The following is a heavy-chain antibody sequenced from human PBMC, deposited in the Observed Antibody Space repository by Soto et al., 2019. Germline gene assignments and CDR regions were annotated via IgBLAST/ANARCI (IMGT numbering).Heavy chain of an antibody. CDR1: GGSISSGGYY. V-gene: IGHV4-31*03. D-gene: IGHD6-19*01. Sequence: QVQLQESGPGLVKPSQTLSLTCTVSGGSISSGGYYWSWIRQHPGKGLEWIGYIYYSGSTYYNPYSKSRVTISVDTSKNQFSLKLRSVTAADTAVYYCARGGVAASYFDYWGQGTLVTVSS. J-gene: IGHJ4*02. CDR2: IYYSGST. CDR3: ARGGVAASYFDY.